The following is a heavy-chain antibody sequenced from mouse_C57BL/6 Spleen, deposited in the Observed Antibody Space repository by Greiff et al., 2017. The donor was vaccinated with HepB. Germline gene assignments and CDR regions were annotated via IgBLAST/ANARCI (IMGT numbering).Heavy chain of an antibody. J-gene: IGHJ4*01. CDR1: GYTFTDYE. CDR2: IDPETGGT. CDR3: TRGEGSYAMDY. D-gene: IGHD1-1*01. Sequence: VQLQQSGAELVRPGASVTLSCKASGYTFTDYEMHWVKQTPVHGLEWIGAIDPETGGTAYNQKFKGKAILTADKSSSTAYMELRSLTSEDSAVYYCTRGEGSYAMDYWGQGTSVTVSS. V-gene: IGHV1-15*01.